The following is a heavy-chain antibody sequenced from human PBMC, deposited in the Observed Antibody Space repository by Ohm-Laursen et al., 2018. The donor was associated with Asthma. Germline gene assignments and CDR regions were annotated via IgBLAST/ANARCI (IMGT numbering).Heavy chain of an antibody. D-gene: IGHD1-26*01. CDR2: ISTASTFI. CDR1: GYSFSLYS. V-gene: IGHV3-21*01. CDR3: AREWGGMDV. J-gene: IGHJ6*02. Sequence: SLRLSCTASGYSFSLYSIHWIRQAPGKGLEWVASISTASTFIYYADSVKGRFTISRDNAKHSLYLQMTSLRVEDTAVYYCAREWGGMDVWGPGATVTVSS.